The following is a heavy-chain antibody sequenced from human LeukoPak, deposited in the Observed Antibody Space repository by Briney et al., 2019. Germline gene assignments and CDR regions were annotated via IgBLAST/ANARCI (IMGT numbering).Heavy chain of an antibody. Sequence: PSETLSLTCTVSGGSISSSSYYWGWIRQPPGKGLEWIGSIYYSGSTYYNPSLKSRVTISVDTSKNQFSLKLGSVTAADTGVYYCSASPGGSRRYFDLWGRGTLVTVSS. CDR1: GGSISSSSYY. CDR2: IYYSGST. CDR3: SASPGGSRRYFDL. D-gene: IGHD2-2*01. V-gene: IGHV4-39*01. J-gene: IGHJ2*01.